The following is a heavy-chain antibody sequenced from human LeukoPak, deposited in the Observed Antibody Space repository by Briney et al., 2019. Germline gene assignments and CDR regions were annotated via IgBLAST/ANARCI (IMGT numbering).Heavy chain of an antibody. CDR3: ASQPFRGFQPREFNWFDP. J-gene: IGHJ5*02. CDR2: ITPILGIV. Sequence: ASVKVSCKISGGTLSSYAISWVRQAPGQGLEWMGRITPILGIVNYAQKFQGRVMIIADKSTSTAYMELSSLRSEDTAVYYCASQPFRGFQPREFNWFDPWGQGTLVTVSS. CDR1: GGTLSSYA. V-gene: IGHV1-69*04.